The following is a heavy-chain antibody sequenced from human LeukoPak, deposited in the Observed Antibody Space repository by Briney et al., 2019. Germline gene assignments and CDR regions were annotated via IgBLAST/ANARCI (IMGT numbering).Heavy chain of an antibody. CDR1: GFTFSSYA. CDR2: ISGSGGST. D-gene: IGHD3-22*01. Sequence: GGSLRLSCAASGFTFSSYAMSWVRQAPGKGLEWVSAISGSGGSTYYADSVKGRFTISRDNSKNTLYLQMNSLRAEDTAVYYCAKGIVPGYYYYMDVWGKGTTVTVSS. CDR3: AKGIVPGYYYYMDV. V-gene: IGHV3-23*01. J-gene: IGHJ6*03.